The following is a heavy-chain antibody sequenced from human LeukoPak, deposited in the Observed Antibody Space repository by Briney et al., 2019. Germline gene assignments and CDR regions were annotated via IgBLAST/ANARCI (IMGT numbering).Heavy chain of an antibody. CDR1: GFTFSGYG. D-gene: IGHD3-22*01. Sequence: GGSLRLSCVVSGFTFSGYGLSWVRQAPGKGLEWVSAISGSGGNTYYADSVKGRFTISRDNSKNTLYLQMNSLGAEDTALYYCAKYDSSSYNYINFDYWGQGTLVTVSS. J-gene: IGHJ4*02. V-gene: IGHV3-23*01. CDR2: ISGSGGNT. CDR3: AKYDSSSYNYINFDY.